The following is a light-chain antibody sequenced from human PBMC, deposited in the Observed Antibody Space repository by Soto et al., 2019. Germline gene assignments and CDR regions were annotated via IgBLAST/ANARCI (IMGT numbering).Light chain of an antibody. CDR2: GAS. V-gene: IGKV3D-15*01. CDR3: QQFHNWPRT. Sequence: IVMTQSPATLSVSPGERATLSCRASQSVSSNLAWYQQKPGQAPRLLIYGASSRATGIPDRFSGSGSGTEFTLTITSLQSEDFAVYYCQQFHNWPRTFGQGTKV. J-gene: IGKJ1*01. CDR1: QSVSSN.